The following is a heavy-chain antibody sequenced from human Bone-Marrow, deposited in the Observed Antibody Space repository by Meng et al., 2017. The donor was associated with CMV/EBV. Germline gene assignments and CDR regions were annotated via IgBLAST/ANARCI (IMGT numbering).Heavy chain of an antibody. CDR1: YY. Sequence: YYWGWIRQPPGQGLEWIGSIYSSGSTYYNPSLKSRVTISVDTSKNQFSLKLSSVTAADTAVYYCAREPNLNYYDSSGYRTRNWFDPWGQGTLVTVSS. V-gene: IGHV4-39*07. D-gene: IGHD3-22*01. CDR3: AREPNLNYYDSSGYRTRNWFDP. J-gene: IGHJ5*02. CDR2: IYSSGST.